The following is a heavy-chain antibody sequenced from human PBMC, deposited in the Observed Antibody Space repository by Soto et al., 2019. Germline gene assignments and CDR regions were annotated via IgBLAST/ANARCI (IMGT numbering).Heavy chain of an antibody. J-gene: IGHJ4*02. CDR3: ARSRGLHFDY. Sequence: SETLSLTCTVSTDSMSRDYWSWIRQAPGKGLEWVGYVRPVGGTYYNPSLESRLTISVDTSKNHFSLSLTSATAADTAVYYCARSRGLHFDYWGQGALVTVSS. CDR2: VRPVGGT. D-gene: IGHD5-12*01. CDR1: TDSMSRDY. V-gene: IGHV4-59*01.